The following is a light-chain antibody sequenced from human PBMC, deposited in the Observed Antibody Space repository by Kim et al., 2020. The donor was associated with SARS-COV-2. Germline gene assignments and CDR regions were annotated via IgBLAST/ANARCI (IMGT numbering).Light chain of an antibody. J-gene: IGLJ2*01. Sequence: SVSPGQTAPITCFGDKLGNQYASWSQQKSGQSPVLVIYHNPNRPSGIPERFSGSNSGNAATLTISGTQALDEADYYCQAWDSSTVIFGGGTQLTVL. CDR2: HNP. CDR1: KLGNQY. CDR3: QAWDSSTVI. V-gene: IGLV3-1*01.